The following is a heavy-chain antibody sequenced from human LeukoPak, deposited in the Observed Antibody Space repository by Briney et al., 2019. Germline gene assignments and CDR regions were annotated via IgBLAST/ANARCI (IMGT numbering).Heavy chain of an antibody. Sequence: PGRSLRLSCAASGFTFSSYAMHWVRQAPGKGLEWVAVISYDGSNKYYADSVKGRFTISRDNSTNTLYLQMNSLRPEDTVVYYCARAAYEQGYFDYWGQRTLVTVSS. D-gene: IGHD5-12*01. V-gene: IGHV3-30*04. CDR3: ARAAYEQGYFDY. CDR2: ISYDGSNK. CDR1: GFTFSSYA. J-gene: IGHJ4*02.